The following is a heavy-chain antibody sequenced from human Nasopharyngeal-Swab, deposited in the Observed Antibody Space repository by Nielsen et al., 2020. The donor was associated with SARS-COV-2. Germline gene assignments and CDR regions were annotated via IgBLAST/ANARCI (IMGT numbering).Heavy chain of an antibody. D-gene: IGHD3-9*01. CDR2: ISAYNGNT. Sequence: ASVKVSCKASGYTFTRYGISWVRQAPGQGLEWMGWISAYNGNTNYAQKLQGRVTMTTDTSTSTAYMDLRSLRSDDTAVYYCARGYFDWLYLDYWGQGTLVTVSS. CDR3: ARGYFDWLYLDY. CDR1: GYTFTRYG. V-gene: IGHV1-18*01. J-gene: IGHJ4*02.